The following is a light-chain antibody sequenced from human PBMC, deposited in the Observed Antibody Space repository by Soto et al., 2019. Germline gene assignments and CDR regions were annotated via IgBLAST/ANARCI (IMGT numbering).Light chain of an antibody. V-gene: IGLV1-44*01. CDR3: AAWDDRLNAVV. Sequence: QSVLTQPPSASGTPGQRVILSCSGSSSNIGMNTVDWYQQLPGTAPKLLIYSNSQRPSGVPDRFSGSKSGTSASLAISSLQSEDEADYYCAAWDDRLNAVVFGGGTKLTV. CDR1: SSNIGMNT. J-gene: IGLJ2*01. CDR2: SNS.